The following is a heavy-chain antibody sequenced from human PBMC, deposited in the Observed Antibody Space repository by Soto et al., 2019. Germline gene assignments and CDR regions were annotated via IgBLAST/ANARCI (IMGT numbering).Heavy chain of an antibody. V-gene: IGHV1-8*01. CDR3: PGVGTTAHYYGMGV. J-gene: IGHJ6*02. D-gene: IGHD4-17*01. CDR1: GYTFTSYD. CDR2: MNPNSGNT. Sequence: QVQLVQSGAEVKKHGASVKVSCKASGYTFTSYDINWVRQATGQGLEWMGWMNPNSGNTGYAQKFQGRVTMSMNTSRSTINLKPSGLRSEDTAMYYCPGVGTTAHYYGMGVWGQGTTVTVSS.